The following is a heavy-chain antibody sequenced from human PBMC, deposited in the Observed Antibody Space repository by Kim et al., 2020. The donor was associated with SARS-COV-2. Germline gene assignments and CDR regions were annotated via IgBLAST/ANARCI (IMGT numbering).Heavy chain of an antibody. Sequence: PALTVRVTITVDTSKTQFSLKLGSVTAADTAVYYCARVGDGFQGYYYFDYWGQGTLVTVSS. V-gene: IGHV4-59*01. J-gene: IGHJ4*02. D-gene: IGHD3-16*01. CDR3: ARVGDGFQGYYYFDY.